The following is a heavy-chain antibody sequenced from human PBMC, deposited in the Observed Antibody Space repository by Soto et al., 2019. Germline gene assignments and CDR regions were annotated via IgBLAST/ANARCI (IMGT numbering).Heavy chain of an antibody. CDR2: IYYSGST. Sequence: SETLSLTCTVSGGSISSYYWSWIRQPPGKGLEWIGYIYYSGSTNYNPSLKSRVTISVDTSKNQFSLKLSSVTAADTAVYYCARLRDYGDGLDYWGQGTLVTVSS. CDR3: ARLRDYGDGLDY. D-gene: IGHD4-17*01. V-gene: IGHV4-59*08. J-gene: IGHJ4*02. CDR1: GGSISSYY.